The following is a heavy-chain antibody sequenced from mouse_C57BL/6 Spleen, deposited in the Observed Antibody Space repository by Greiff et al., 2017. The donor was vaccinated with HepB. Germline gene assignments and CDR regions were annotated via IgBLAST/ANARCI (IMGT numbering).Heavy chain of an antibody. CDR1: GFNIKDDY. D-gene: IGHD2-4*01. CDR3: TRDYDEVAY. Sequence: EVQLQQSGAELVRPGASVKLSCTASGFNIKDDYMHWVKQRPEQGLEWIGWIDPENGDTEYASKFQGKATITADTSSNTAYLQLSSLTSEDTAVYYCTRDYDEVAYWGQGTLVTVSA. J-gene: IGHJ3*01. V-gene: IGHV14-4*01. CDR2: IDPENGDT.